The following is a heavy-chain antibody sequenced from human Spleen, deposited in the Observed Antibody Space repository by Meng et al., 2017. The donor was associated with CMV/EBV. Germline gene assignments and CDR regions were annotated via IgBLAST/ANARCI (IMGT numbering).Heavy chain of an antibody. Sequence: GESLKISCAASGFTFTGYAMHWVRQAPGKGLEWVAVISYDGSNKHYADSVKGRFTISRDNAKNSLYLQMNSLRAEDTAVYYCARDLRVELLWFGELSGVGHDAFDIWGQGTMVTV. J-gene: IGHJ3*02. V-gene: IGHV3-30*04. D-gene: IGHD3-10*01. CDR2: ISYDGSNK. CDR3: ARDLRVELLWFGELSGVGHDAFDI. CDR1: GFTFTGYA.